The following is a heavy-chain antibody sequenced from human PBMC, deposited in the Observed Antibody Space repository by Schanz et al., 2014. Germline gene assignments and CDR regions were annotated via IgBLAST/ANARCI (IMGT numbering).Heavy chain of an antibody. CDR1: GGTFSSYS. J-gene: IGHJ4*02. Sequence: QVQLVHSGAEVKKPGSSVKVSCKASGGTFSSYSISWVRQAPGQGLEWMGRIIPILGIANYAQKFQGRVTNTADKSTSTAYMDLSSLRPEDTAVYFCTSEAHNHDGLRSYSNVWGQGTLVTVTS. CDR2: IIPILGIA. CDR3: TSEAHNHDGLRSYSNV. D-gene: IGHD3-10*01. V-gene: IGHV1-69*04.